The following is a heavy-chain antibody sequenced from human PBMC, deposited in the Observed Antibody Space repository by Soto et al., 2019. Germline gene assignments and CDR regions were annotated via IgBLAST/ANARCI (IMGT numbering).Heavy chain of an antibody. Sequence: GGSLRLSCAASGFTFSSYAMHWVRQAPGKGLEYVSAISSNGGSTYYANSVKGRFTISRDNSKNTLYLQMGSLRAEDMAVYYCASGYSSSFDDWGQGTLVTVSS. V-gene: IGHV3-64*01. D-gene: IGHD6-13*01. CDR3: ASGYSSSFDD. CDR1: GFTFSSYA. J-gene: IGHJ4*02. CDR2: ISSNGGST.